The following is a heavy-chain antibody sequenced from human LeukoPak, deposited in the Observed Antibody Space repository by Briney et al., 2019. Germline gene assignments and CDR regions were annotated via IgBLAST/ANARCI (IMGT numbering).Heavy chain of an antibody. V-gene: IGHV3-30*18. J-gene: IGHJ4*02. D-gene: IGHD3-10*02. Sequence: GGSLRLSCAASGFTFTNYAMHWVRQTPGKGLQWVGLISSDGRENIYADPVKGRFTVSRDNSKNTLYLQMNSLRPEDTAVYYCVKGLVETTMSYSVDYWGQGALVTVSS. CDR2: ISSDGREN. CDR3: VKGLVETTMSYSVDY. CDR1: GFTFTNYA.